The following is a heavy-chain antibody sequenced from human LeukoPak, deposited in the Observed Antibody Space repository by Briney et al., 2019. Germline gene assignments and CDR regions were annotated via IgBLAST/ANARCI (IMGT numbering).Heavy chain of an antibody. Sequence: GALRLSCAASGFTFSSYAMSWVRQAPGKGLEWVSAIGGSGGSTYYADSVKGRFTISRENSKNMLYLQMNSLRAEDMAVYYCAKTQAAVGKAWFDPWGQGTLVTVSS. V-gene: IGHV3-23*01. CDR2: IGGSGGST. J-gene: IGHJ5*02. D-gene: IGHD6-13*01. CDR1: GFTFSSYA. CDR3: AKTQAAVGKAWFDP.